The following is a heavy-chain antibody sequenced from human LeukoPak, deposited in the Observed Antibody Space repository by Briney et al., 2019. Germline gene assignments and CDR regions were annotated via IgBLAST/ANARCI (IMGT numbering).Heavy chain of an antibody. Sequence: PGGSLRLSCSASGFTFDDYAVSWFRQAPGKGLVWVGFVRSKAFGGTPEYAASVRGRFTISRDDSKSIAYLQMNSLKTEDTAVYYCTRNTVTVHFDYWSQGTLVTVSS. CDR3: TRNTVTVHFDY. D-gene: IGHD4-17*01. CDR1: GFTFDDYA. J-gene: IGHJ4*02. CDR2: VRSKAFGGTP. V-gene: IGHV3-49*03.